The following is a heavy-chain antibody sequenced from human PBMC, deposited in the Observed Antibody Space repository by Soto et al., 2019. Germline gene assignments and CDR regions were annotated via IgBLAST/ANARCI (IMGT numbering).Heavy chain of an antibody. Sequence: GASVKVSCKAAGYTFTSYGISWVRQAPGQGLEWVGWISAYNGNTNYAQKFQGWVTMTRDTSISTAYMELSRLRSDDTAVYYCARANWNYGFDPWGQGTLVTVSS. J-gene: IGHJ5*02. D-gene: IGHD1-7*01. CDR1: GYTFTSYG. V-gene: IGHV1-18*04. CDR3: ARANWNYGFDP. CDR2: ISAYNGNT.